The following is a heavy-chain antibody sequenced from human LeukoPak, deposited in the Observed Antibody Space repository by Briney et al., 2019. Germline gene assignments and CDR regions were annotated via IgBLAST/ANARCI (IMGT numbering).Heavy chain of an antibody. CDR1: GGSVSSGSYY. CDR3: ARGYSSIRGWFDP. Sequence: SETLSLTCTVSGGSVSSGSYYWNWIRQPPRKGLEWIGYIYYSGSTNYNPSLNSRVTISLDTSKKQFSLKLSSVTAADTAVFYCARGYSSIRGWFDPWGQGTPVTVSS. D-gene: IGHD6-13*01. J-gene: IGHJ5*02. V-gene: IGHV4-61*01. CDR2: IYYSGST.